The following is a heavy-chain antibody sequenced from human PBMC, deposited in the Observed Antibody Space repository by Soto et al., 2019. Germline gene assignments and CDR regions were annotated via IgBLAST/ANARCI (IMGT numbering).Heavy chain of an antibody. CDR2: INPNSGGT. D-gene: IGHD2-2*03. J-gene: IGHJ6*02. CDR3: ARVDRAGGMDV. V-gene: IGHV1-2*02. Sequence: QVQLVQSGAEVKKPGASVKVSCKASGYTFTGYYMHWVRQAPGQRIEWMGWINPNSGGTNYAQKFQGRDTMTRDTSIRTAYMEVRRLRSNDTAVYYCARVDRAGGMDVWGQGTTVTVSS. CDR1: GYTFTGYY.